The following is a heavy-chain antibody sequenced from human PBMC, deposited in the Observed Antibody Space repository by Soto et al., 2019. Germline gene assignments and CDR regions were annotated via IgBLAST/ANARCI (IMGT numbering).Heavy chain of an antibody. J-gene: IGHJ4*02. D-gene: IGHD3-10*01. CDR1: GFTFSAFA. CDR2: ISYDGRNE. Sequence: ESVGGVAQPGGSLRLSCAVSGFTFSAFAMYWVRQAPGKGLEWVALISYDGRNEDYAESVRGRFTISRDNSKNTLYLDMNSLSAEDSAVYFCAKGVVREPAYFDDWGQGTLVTVSS. CDR3: AKGVVREPAYFDD. V-gene: IGHV3-30*18.